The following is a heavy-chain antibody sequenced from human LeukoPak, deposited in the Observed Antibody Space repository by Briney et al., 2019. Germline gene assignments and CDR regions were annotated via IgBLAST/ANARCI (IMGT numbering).Heavy chain of an antibody. J-gene: IGHJ4*02. Sequence: KPGGSLRLSCAASGFTFSNYAMNWVRQAPGKGLEWIGRIQSETDGGTTDYAAPVKGRFTISRDDSKNMLYLQMNSLKNEDTAVYYCTTSPQWLENWGQGTLVTVSP. CDR3: TTSPQWLEN. D-gene: IGHD6-19*01. CDR2: IQSETDGGTT. CDR1: GFTFSNYA. V-gene: IGHV3-15*01.